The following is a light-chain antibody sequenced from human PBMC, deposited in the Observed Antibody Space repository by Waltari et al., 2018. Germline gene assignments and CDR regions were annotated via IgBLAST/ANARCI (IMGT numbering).Light chain of an antibody. CDR1: SSDVVGYDF. Sequence: QSALTQPASASGAPGQSITISCTGTSSDVVGYDFVPWYHKYPAKAPQLIIFDVYYRACGVPTVFSASRSGDTASLTISGLQTDDEADYYCSSYTSISTSVVFGGGTKLTVL. CDR2: DVY. J-gene: IGLJ2*01. V-gene: IGLV2-14*03. CDR3: SSYTSISTSVV.